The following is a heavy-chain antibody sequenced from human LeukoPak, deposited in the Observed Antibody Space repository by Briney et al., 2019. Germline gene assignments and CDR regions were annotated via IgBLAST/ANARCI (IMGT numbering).Heavy chain of an antibody. V-gene: IGHV4-59*01. D-gene: IGHD3-22*01. CDR2: IYYSGST. Sequence: SETLSLTCTVSGGSISSYYWSWIRQPPGKGLEWIGYIYYSGSTNYNPSLKSRVTISVDTSKNQFSLKLSSVTAAHTAVYYCARGYYYDSSGFDYWGQGTLVTVSS. J-gene: IGHJ4*02. CDR3: ARGYYYDSSGFDY. CDR1: GGSISSYY.